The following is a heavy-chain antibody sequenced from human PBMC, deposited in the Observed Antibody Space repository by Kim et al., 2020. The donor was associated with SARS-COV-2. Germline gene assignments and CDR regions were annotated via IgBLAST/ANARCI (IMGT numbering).Heavy chain of an antibody. J-gene: IGHJ6*02. CDR2: TRNKVNSYST. CDR3: ARISVTTVRGVDYFGMDV. V-gene: IGHV3-72*01. Sequence: GGSLRLSCAASGFTFSDHYMDWVRQAPGKGLEWVGRTRNKVNSYSTEYAASVKGRSTISRDDSKNSLYLHMNSLKTEETAVYYCARISVTTVRGVDYFGMDVWGQGATLTVSS. CDR1: GFTFSDHY. D-gene: IGHD3-10*01.